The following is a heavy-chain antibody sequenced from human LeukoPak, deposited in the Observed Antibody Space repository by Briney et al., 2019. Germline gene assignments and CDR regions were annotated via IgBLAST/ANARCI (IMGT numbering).Heavy chain of an antibody. CDR2: IYSDGGT. CDR1: GFTVSAKY. Sequence: GGSLRLSCAASGFTVSAKYMSWVRQGPGKGLDWISSIYSDGGTNYADSVKGRSTISRDNSKNTLYLQMNSLRPEDTAVYYCARDGGFGGPGGDNWFDSWGQGALVTVSS. D-gene: IGHD3-16*01. V-gene: IGHV3-66*02. J-gene: IGHJ5*01. CDR3: ARDGGFGGPGGDNWFDS.